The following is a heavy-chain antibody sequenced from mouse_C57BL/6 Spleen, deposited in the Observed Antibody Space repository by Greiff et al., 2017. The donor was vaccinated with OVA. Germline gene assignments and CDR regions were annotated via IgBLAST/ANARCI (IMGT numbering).Heavy chain of an antibody. D-gene: IGHD1-1*01. CDR2: IDPETGGT. Sequence: VQLQESGAELVRPGASVTLSCKASGYTFTDYEMHWVKQTHVHGLEWIGAIDPETGGTAYNQKFKGKAIMTADKSSSTAYMELRSLTSEDSAVYYCTRWDYYGSSYPYYFDYWGQGTTLTVSS. J-gene: IGHJ2*01. CDR3: TRWDYYGSSYPYYFDY. V-gene: IGHV1-15*01. CDR1: GYTFTDYE.